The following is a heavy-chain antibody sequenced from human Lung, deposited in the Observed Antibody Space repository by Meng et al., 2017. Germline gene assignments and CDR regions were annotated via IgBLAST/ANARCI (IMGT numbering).Heavy chain of an antibody. Sequence: AGVLNPSHTRSCRCVVSVGSLVAYYGSWIRQPPGKGLEWIGEINQSGSTNYSPSPGSRATISVDTSQKTLSLKLSSVTAADSAVYYCARGPTTMAHDFDYWGQGTLVTVSS. CDR1: VGSLVAYY. D-gene: IGHD4-11*01. V-gene: IGHV4-34*01. J-gene: IGHJ4*02. CDR2: INQSGST. CDR3: ARGPTTMAHDFDY.